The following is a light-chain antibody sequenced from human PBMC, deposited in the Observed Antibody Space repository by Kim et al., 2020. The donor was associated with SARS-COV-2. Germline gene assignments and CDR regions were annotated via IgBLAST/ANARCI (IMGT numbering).Light chain of an antibody. V-gene: IGKV3-20*01. CDR2: VAS. J-gene: IGKJ2*01. CDR3: QQYVSSPVT. CDR1: LSVSSIN. Sequence: LSPGQSDTLSCMASLSVSSINLAWYQQKPGQAPRLLSYVASLSATGIPDRFSGSGSGTDFPLTISRLEPEDFAVYYCQQYVSSPVTFGQGTKLEI.